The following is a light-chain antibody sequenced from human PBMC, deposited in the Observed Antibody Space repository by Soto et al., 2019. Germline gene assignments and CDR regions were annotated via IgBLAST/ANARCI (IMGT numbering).Light chain of an antibody. V-gene: IGKV4-1*01. J-gene: IGKJ4*01. CDR3: QQYYSTPLT. CDR2: WAS. CDR1: RNLLHSNGYY. Sequence: EIVLTQSPLSLPVTPGEPASISCRSSRNLLHSNGYYLAWYQQKPGQPPKLLIYWASTRESGVPDRFSGSGSGTDFTLTISSLQAEDVAVYYCQQYYSTPLTFGGGTKVDIK.